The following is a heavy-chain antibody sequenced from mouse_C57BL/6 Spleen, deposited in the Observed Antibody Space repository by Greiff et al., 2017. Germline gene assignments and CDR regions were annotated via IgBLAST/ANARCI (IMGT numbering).Heavy chain of an antibody. CDR1: GYSFTDSN. CDR3: ARAATGGYDFDD. D-gene: IGHD2-14*01. J-gene: IGHJ2*01. V-gene: IGHV1-39*01. CDR2: IYPNYGTT. Sequence: EVQGVESGPELVKPGASVKISCKASGYSFTDSNMNWVKQSNGKSLEWIGVIYPNYGTTSYNQKFKGKATLTGDQSSSTAYMQLNSLTSEDSAVXDCARAATGGYDFDDWGQGTTLTVSS.